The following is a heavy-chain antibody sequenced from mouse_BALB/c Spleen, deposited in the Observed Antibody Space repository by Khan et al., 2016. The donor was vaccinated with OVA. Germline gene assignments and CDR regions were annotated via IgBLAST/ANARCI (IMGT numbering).Heavy chain of an antibody. Sequence: QVQLKESGAELVKPGASVKLSCKASGYTFTSYDINWVRQRPEQGLEWIGWMFPGDGSTKYNENFKGKATLTTDKSSSTAYMQLSRLTSEDPGAYCCARGGYGGFAYWGQGTLVTVSA. CDR2: MFPGDGST. CDR3: ARGGYGGFAY. V-gene: IGHV1-85*01. CDR1: GYTFTSYD. J-gene: IGHJ3*01. D-gene: IGHD2-14*01.